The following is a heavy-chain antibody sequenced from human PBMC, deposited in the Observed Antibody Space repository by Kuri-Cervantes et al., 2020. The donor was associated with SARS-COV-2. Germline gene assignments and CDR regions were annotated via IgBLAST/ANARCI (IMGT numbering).Heavy chain of an antibody. V-gene: IGHV1-3*02. Sequence: ASVKVSCKASGYTFTSYAMHWVRQAPGQRLEWMGWSNAGNGNTKYSQEFQGRVTITRDKSTSTAYMELSSLRSEDTAVYYCALVATRPLRRDAFDIWGQGTMVTVSS. D-gene: IGHD5-12*01. J-gene: IGHJ3*02. CDR3: ALVATRPLRRDAFDI. CDR1: GYTFTSYA. CDR2: SNAGNGNT.